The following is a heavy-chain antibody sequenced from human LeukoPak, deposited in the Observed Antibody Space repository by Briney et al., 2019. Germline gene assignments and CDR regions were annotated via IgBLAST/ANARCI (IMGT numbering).Heavy chain of an antibody. J-gene: IGHJ4*02. CDR1: GGSISSYY. CDR3: ARQQHYDSSGYYDY. CDR2: IYYSGST. Sequence: SETLSLTCTVSGGSISSYYWSWIRQPPGKGLGWLGDIYYSGSTNYNPSLKSRVTISVDTSKNQFSLKLRSVTAADTAVYYCARQQHYDSSGYYDYWGQGTLVTVSS. D-gene: IGHD3-22*01. V-gene: IGHV4-59*08.